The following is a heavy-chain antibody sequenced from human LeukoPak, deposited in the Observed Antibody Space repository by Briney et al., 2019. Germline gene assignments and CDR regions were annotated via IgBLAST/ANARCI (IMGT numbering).Heavy chain of an antibody. CDR1: GGSISSGSYY. D-gene: IGHD2-15*01. J-gene: IGHJ4*02. Sequence: SQTLSLTCTVSGGSISSGSYYWSWIRQPAGKGLEWIGRIYTSGSTNYNPSLKSRVTISVDTSKNQFSLKLSSVTAADTAVYYCARNPRSFVGLTTYYFDYWGQGTLVTVSS. CDR3: ARNPRSFVGLTTYYFDY. V-gene: IGHV4-61*02. CDR2: IYTSGST.